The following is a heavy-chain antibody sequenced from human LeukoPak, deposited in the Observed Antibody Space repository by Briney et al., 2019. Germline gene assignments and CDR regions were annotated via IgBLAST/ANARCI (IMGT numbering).Heavy chain of an antibody. Sequence: GASVKVSCKASGYTFTSYGISWVRQAPGQGLEWMGWISAYNGNTNYAQKLQGRVTMTTDTSTSTAYMELRSLRSDDTAVYYCARDGSPLYDGQFTIFGVVYYWGQGTLVTVSS. V-gene: IGHV1-18*01. CDR3: ARDGSPLYDGQFTIFGVVYY. D-gene: IGHD3-3*01. J-gene: IGHJ4*02. CDR2: ISAYNGNT. CDR1: GYTFTSYG.